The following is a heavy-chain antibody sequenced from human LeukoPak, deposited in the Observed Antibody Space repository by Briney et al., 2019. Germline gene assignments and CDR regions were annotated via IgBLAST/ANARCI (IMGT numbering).Heavy chain of an antibody. V-gene: IGHV4-4*07. CDR2: IYTSGST. J-gene: IGHJ3*02. D-gene: IGHD2-2*01. CDR1: GGSISSYY. Sequence: PSETLSLTCTVSGGSISSYYWSWIRQPAGKGLEWIGRIYTSGSTNYNPPLKSRVTMSVDTSKNQFSLELSSVTAADTAVYYCARDYCSSTSCYADVFDIWGQGTMVTVSS. CDR3: ARDYCSSTSCYADVFDI.